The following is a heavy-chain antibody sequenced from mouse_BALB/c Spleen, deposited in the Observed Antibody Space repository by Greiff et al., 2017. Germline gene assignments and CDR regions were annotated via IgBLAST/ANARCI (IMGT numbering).Heavy chain of an antibody. CDR3: ARDLTTVAAPYYYAMDY. CDR2: IWGDGST. Sequence: QVQLKESGPGLVAPSQSLSITCTVSGFSLTGYGVNWVRQPPGKGLEWLGMIWGDGSTDYNSALKSRLSISKDNSKSQVFLKMNSLQTDDTARYYCARDLTTVAAPYYYAMDYWGQGTSVTVSS. V-gene: IGHV2-6-7*01. J-gene: IGHJ4*01. D-gene: IGHD1-1*01. CDR1: GFSLTGYG.